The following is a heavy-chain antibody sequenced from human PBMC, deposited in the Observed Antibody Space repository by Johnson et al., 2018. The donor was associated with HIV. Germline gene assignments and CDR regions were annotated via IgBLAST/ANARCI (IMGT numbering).Heavy chain of an antibody. CDR1: GFTFSSAW. Sequence: EVQLVESGGGVVRPGGSLRLSCAASGFTFSSAWMSWVRQAPGKGLEWVANIKEDGSEKYYVDSVKGRFTISRDNAKNSLYLQMNSLRAEDTAVYYCARGGGGSGWYGGAFDIWGQGTMVTVSS. D-gene: IGHD6-19*01. CDR3: ARGGGGSGWYGGAFDI. J-gene: IGHJ3*02. CDR2: IKEDGSEK. V-gene: IGHV3-7*01.